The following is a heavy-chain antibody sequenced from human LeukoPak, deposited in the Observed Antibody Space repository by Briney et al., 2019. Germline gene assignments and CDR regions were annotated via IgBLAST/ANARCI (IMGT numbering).Heavy chain of an antibody. Sequence: SETLSLTCAVYGGSLSGYYWSWIRQPPGKGLEWIGEINHSGSTNYNPSLKSRVTISVDTSKNQFSLKLSSVTAADTAVYYCARGRGKRYSPFDYWGQGTLVTVSS. CDR3: ARGRGKRYSPFDY. J-gene: IGHJ4*02. V-gene: IGHV4-34*01. CDR2: INHSGST. D-gene: IGHD1-26*01. CDR1: GGSLSGYY.